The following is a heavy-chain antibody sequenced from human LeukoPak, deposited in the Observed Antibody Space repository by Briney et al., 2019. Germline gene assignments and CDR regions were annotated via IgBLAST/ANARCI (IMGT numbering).Heavy chain of an antibody. CDR1: GFTFSIYE. CDR3: ARDRPSTYYYDSSDYYY. J-gene: IGHJ4*02. D-gene: IGHD3-22*01. Sequence: GGSLRLSCAASGFTFSIYEMNWVRQAPGKGLEWVSYISGSASTIYYADSVRGRFTTSRDNAKNSLYLQMNSLRAEDTAVYFCARDRPSTYYYDSSDYYYWGQGTLVTVSS. V-gene: IGHV3-48*03. CDR2: ISGSASTI.